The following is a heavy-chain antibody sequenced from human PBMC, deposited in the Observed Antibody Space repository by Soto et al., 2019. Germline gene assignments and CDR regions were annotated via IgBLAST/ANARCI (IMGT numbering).Heavy chain of an antibody. CDR1: GFTFSSYA. J-gene: IGHJ6*02. V-gene: IGHV3-23*01. CDR2: ISGSGGST. D-gene: IGHD3-9*01. Sequence: GGSLRLSCAASGFTFSSYAMSWVRQAPGKGLEWVSAISGSGGSTYYADSVKGRFTISRDNSKNTLYLQMNSLRAEDTAVYYCAKPYYDILTSPYYYYGMDVWGQGTTVTVSS. CDR3: AKPYYDILTSPYYYYGMDV.